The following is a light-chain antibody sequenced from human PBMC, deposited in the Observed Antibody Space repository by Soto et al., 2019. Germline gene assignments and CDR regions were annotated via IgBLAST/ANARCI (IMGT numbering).Light chain of an antibody. J-gene: IGLJ2*01. CDR2: DVS. V-gene: IGLV2-14*03. CDR3: RSYTSSSTVV. CDR1: SSDVGTYTY. Sequence: QSALTQPASVSGSPGQSITISCTETSSDVGTYTYVSWYQQHPGKAPKLMIYDVSNRPSGVSNRFSGSKSGNTASLTISGLQTEDEADYYCRSYTSSSTVVFGGGTKLTVL.